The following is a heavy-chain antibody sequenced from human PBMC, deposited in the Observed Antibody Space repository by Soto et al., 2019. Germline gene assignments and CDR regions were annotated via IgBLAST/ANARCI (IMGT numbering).Heavy chain of an antibody. CDR2: IVAGNGDT. CDR3: ARDGATAGTPRNWFDP. J-gene: IGHJ5*02. CDR1: GYTFTTYA. D-gene: IGHD6-13*01. V-gene: IGHV1-3*05. Sequence: QVQLVQSGAEEKKPGASVKVSCKTSGYTFTTYAVHWVRQAPGQRLEWMGWIVAGNGDTRYSEEFQGRVSITRDTSATTAYMELSSLRSEDTAVYYCARDGATAGTPRNWFDPWGQGTLVTVSS.